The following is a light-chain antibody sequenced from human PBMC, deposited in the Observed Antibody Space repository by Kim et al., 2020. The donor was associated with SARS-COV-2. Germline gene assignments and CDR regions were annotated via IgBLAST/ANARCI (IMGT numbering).Light chain of an antibody. Sequence: EIVLTQSPGTLSLSPGERATLSCTASQSVSSSYLAWYQQKPGQAPRLLIYGASSRATGIPDRFSGSGSGTDFTLTISRLEPEDFAVYYCQQYGSSPPTFGQGTKLEI. V-gene: IGKV3-20*01. CDR2: GAS. CDR1: QSVSSSY. J-gene: IGKJ2*01. CDR3: QQYGSSPPT.